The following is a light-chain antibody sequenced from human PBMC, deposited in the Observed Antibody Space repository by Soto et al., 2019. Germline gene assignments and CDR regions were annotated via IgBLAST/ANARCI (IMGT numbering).Light chain of an antibody. CDR2: GAS. J-gene: IGKJ3*01. V-gene: IGKV3-20*01. CDR1: QSITNSY. CDR3: QEYGSSRFT. Sequence: EIVLTQSPGTLSLSPGERATLSCRASQSITNSYLAWYQQKPGQAPRLLVYGASSRATGIPDRFSGSGSGPDFTLTISRLEPEDFAVYYCQEYGSSRFTFGPGTKVDVK.